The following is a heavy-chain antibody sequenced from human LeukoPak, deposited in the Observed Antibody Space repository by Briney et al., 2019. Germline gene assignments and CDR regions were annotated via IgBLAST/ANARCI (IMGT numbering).Heavy chain of an antibody. J-gene: IGHJ3*02. CDR3: AVGRPSRGVIDAFDI. CDR2: IYYSGST. V-gene: IGHV4-39*01. CDR1: GGSISSSSYY. D-gene: IGHD3-10*01. Sequence: PSETLSLTCTVSGGSISSSSYYWGWIRQPPGKGLEWIGSIYYSGSTYYNPSLKSRVTISVDTSKNQFPLKLSSVTAADTAVYYCAVGRPSRGVIDAFDIWGQGTMVTVSS.